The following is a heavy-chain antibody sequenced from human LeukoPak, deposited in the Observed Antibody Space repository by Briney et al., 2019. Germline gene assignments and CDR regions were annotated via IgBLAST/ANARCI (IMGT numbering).Heavy chain of an antibody. Sequence: GASVKVSCKASGYTFTGYYMHWVRQAPGQGLEWMGWINPNSGGTNYAQKFQGRVTMTRDTSISTAYMELSRLRSDDTAVYYCARANYGDYVINWFDPWGQGTLVTVSS. V-gene: IGHV1-2*02. J-gene: IGHJ5*02. D-gene: IGHD4-17*01. CDR3: ARANYGDYVINWFDP. CDR2: INPNSGGT. CDR1: GYTFTGYY.